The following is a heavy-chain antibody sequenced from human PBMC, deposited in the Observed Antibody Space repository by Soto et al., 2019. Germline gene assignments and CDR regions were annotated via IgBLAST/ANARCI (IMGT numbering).Heavy chain of an antibody. CDR3: ARIADYYDSSGYYDRAPFVY. CDR2: IIPILGTA. V-gene: IGHV1-69*08. Sequence: GASVKVSCKASGGTFSSYTISWVRRAPGQGHEWMGRIIPILGTANYAQKFQGRVTITADKSTSTAYMELSSLRSEDTAVYYCARIADYYDSSGYYDRAPFVYWGQGTLVTVSS. CDR1: GGTFSSYT. J-gene: IGHJ4*02. D-gene: IGHD3-22*01.